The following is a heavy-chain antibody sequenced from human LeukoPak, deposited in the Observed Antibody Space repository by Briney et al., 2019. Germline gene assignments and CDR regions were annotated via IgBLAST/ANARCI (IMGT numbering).Heavy chain of an antibody. CDR3: AGHHPRNTVDF. CDR1: GGSISSYY. D-gene: IGHD2/OR15-2a*01. V-gene: IGHV4-59*08. CDR2: ISDIGSI. Sequence: SETLSLTCTVSGGSISSYYWSWIRQPPGKGLEWIAYISDIGSINYNPSLKSRVTISLDTSKNQFSLKLTSVTAADTAVYYCAGHHPRNTVDFWGQGTLVTVSS. J-gene: IGHJ4*02.